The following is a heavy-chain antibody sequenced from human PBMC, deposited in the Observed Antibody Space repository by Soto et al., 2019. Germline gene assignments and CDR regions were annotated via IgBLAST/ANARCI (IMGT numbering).Heavy chain of an antibody. CDR1: GFTFGSYW. CDR2: INGDGGRT. CDR3: ARLPYSAYNRHFDY. Sequence: EVHLVESGGGSVQTGGSLRLSCAASGFTFGSYWMDWVRQAPGKGLVWVSRINGDGGRTTYADSVKGRFTISRDNAHNTLYLQMDSLTADDTAVYYCARLPYSAYNRHFDYWGQGTLVTVSS. V-gene: IGHV3-74*01. J-gene: IGHJ4*02. D-gene: IGHD4-4*01.